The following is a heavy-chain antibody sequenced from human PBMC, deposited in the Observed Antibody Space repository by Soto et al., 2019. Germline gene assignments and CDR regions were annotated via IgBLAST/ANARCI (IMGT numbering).Heavy chain of an antibody. D-gene: IGHD3-10*01. CDR3: GRDRVWFGANPIDN. CDR1: GFTFSNYG. CDR2: ISYDGSIE. Sequence: QVQVVDSGGGVVQPGRSLRLSCAASGFTFSNYGMHWVRQAPGKGLDWVAVISYDGSIEYYSESVKGRFTMSRDNSENTVYLQINSLRTEDKAVYFCGRDRVWFGANPIDNWGQGTLVTVSS. V-gene: IGHV3-30*03. J-gene: IGHJ4*02.